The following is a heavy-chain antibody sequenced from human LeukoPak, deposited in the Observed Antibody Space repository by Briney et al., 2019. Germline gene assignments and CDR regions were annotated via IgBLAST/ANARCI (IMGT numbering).Heavy chain of an antibody. CDR3: ARGRRVDYYYDRTNQAANDY. V-gene: IGHV4-34*01. Sequence: SETLSLTCAVYGGSFSGYYWSWIRQPPGKGLEWIGEINHSGSTNYNPSLKSRGTISVDTSKIQFSLKLSSVTAADTAVYYCARGRRVDYYYDRTNQAANDYWGQGTLVTVSS. J-gene: IGHJ4*02. CDR2: INHSGST. D-gene: IGHD3-22*01. CDR1: GGSFSGYY.